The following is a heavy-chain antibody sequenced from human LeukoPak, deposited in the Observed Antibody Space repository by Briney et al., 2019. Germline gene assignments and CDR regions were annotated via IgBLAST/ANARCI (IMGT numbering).Heavy chain of an antibody. CDR2: IYYSGST. J-gene: IGHJ6*02. D-gene: IGHD3-22*01. V-gene: IGHV4-59*01. CDR3: ARAYYYDSSGYYTYYYYYGMDV. CDR1: GGSISSYY. Sequence: SETLSLTCTVSGGSISSYYWSWIRQPPGKGLEWIGYIYYSGSTNYNPSLKSRVTMSVDTSKNQFSLKLSSVTAADTAVYYCARAYYYDSSGYYTYYYYYGMDVWGQGTTVTVSS.